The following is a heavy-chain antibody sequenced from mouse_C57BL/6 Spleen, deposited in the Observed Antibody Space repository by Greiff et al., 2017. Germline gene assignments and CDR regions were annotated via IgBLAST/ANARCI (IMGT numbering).Heavy chain of an antibody. V-gene: IGHV5-4*01. CDR2: ISDGGSYT. D-gene: IGHD2-4*01. Sequence: EVQVVESGGGLVKPGGSLKLSCAASGFTFSSYAMSWVRQTPEKWLEWVATISDGGSYTYYTDNVKGGFTISRDNAKNKLYLQMSQMKAEDPAMYYCARDWDDYGGNYFDYWGQGTTLTVSS. CDR1: GFTFSSYA. CDR3: ARDWDDYGGNYFDY. J-gene: IGHJ2*01.